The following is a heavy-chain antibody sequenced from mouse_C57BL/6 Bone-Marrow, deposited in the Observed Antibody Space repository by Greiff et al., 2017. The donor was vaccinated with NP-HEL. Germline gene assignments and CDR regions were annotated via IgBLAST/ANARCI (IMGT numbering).Heavy chain of an antibody. CDR1: GFTFSSYG. V-gene: IGHV5-6*01. CDR3: ARNDGYAMDY. J-gene: IGHJ4*01. CDR2: ISSGGSYT. Sequence: EVKLVESGGDLVKPGGSLKLSCAASGFTFSSYGMSWVRQTPDKRLEWVATISSGGSYTYYLDSVKGRFTISRDNAKNTLYLQMSSLKSEDTAMYYCARNDGYAMDYWGQGTSVTVSS. D-gene: IGHD2-12*01.